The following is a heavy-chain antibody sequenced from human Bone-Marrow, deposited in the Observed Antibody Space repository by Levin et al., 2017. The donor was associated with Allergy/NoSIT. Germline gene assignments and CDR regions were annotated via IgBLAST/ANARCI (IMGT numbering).Heavy chain of an antibody. Sequence: GESLKISCKASGYTFTGYYMHWVRQAPGQGLEWMGRINPNSGGTNYAQKFQGRVTMTRDTSISTAYMELSRLRSDDTAVYYCARVSGAAVDFDYWGQGTLVTVSS. CDR2: INPNSGGT. J-gene: IGHJ4*02. D-gene: IGHD6-25*01. V-gene: IGHV1-2*06. CDR1: GYTFTGYY. CDR3: ARVSGAAVDFDY.